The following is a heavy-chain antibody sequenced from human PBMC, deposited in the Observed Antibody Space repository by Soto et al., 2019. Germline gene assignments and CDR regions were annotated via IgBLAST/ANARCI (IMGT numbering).Heavy chain of an antibody. V-gene: IGHV3-30-3*01. J-gene: IGHJ4*02. D-gene: IGHD4-17*01. CDR3: ARSGDYRFDY. CDR2: ISYDGSNK. Sequence: QVQLVESGGGVVQPGRSLRLSCAASGFTFSSYAMHWVRQAPGKGLEWVAVISYDGSNKYYADSVKGRFTISRDNSKNTLYLQMNSLRAEDTAVYYCARSGDYRFDYWGQGTLVTVSS. CDR1: GFTFSSYA.